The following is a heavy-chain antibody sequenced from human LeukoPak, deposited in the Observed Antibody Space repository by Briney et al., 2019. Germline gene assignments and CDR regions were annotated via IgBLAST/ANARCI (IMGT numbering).Heavy chain of an antibody. D-gene: IGHD3-9*01. CDR1: GFTFSSYA. CDR3: AKAEGYDILTGLDY. CDR2: IGASGGST. V-gene: IGHV3-23*01. J-gene: IGHJ4*02. Sequence: GGSLRLSCATSGFTFSSYAMSWVRQAPGKGLEWVAGIGASGGSTYYADSVKGRFTISRDNSKNTLYLQMNSLRTEDTAVYYCAKAEGYDILTGLDYWGQGTLVTVSS.